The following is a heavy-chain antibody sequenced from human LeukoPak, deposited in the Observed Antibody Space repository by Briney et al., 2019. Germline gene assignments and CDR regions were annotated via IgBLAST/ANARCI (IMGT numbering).Heavy chain of an antibody. D-gene: IGHD3-22*01. CDR2: ISGSGDKT. CDR1: GFTFRRYA. V-gene: IGHV3-23*01. Sequence: GWSLTLSCAASGFTFRRYAMIWVHQAPGKGLEGVSAISGSGDKTYYPDSVKGRFTISRDNSKNTLYVQMNSLRAEDTAVYSCAKHYDSNFLDSFDIWGQGTMVTVSS. J-gene: IGHJ3*02. CDR3: AKHYDSNFLDSFDI.